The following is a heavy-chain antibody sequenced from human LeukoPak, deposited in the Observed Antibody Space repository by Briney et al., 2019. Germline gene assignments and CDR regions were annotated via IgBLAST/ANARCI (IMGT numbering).Heavy chain of an antibody. V-gene: IGHV1-2*02. D-gene: IGHD1-26*01. CDR3: ARDHRIVGATSLDY. J-gene: IGHJ4*02. Sequence: ASLKLSCKASGYTFTGYYMHWVRQAPGQGLEWMGWINPNSGGTNSAQKLQGRVTMTRDTYNSTAYMELSRLRADDPAVYYCARDHRIVGATSLDYWGQGTLVTVSS. CDR2: INPNSGGT. CDR1: GYTFTGYY.